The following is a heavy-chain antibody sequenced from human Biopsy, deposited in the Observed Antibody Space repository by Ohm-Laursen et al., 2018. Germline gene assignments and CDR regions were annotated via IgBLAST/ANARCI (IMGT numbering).Heavy chain of an antibody. J-gene: IGHJ4*02. CDR1: GFIFSTYT. CDR3: ARDGAGSYHDY. V-gene: IGHV3-21*04. Sequence: GSLRLSCTASGFIFSTYTMNWVRQAPGEGLEWVSSISSRSSDIYYADSVKGRFTISRDNAKNSLYLQMNSLTVEDTAVYYCARDGAGSYHDYWGQGTLVTVSS. D-gene: IGHD3-10*01. CDR2: ISSRSSDI.